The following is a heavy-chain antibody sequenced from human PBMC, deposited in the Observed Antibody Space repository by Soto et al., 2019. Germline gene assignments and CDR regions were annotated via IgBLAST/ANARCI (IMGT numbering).Heavy chain of an antibody. CDR2: IYYSGST. Sequence: QVQLQESGPGLVKPSQTLSLTCTVSGGSISSGGYYWSCIRQHPGKGLEWIGYIYYSGSTYYNPSLKSRVTISVGTSKNQFSLKLSSVTAADTAVYYCARGPTADWYFDLWGRGTLVTVS. V-gene: IGHV4-31*03. CDR3: ARGPTADWYFDL. J-gene: IGHJ2*01. D-gene: IGHD1-26*01. CDR1: GGSISSGGYY.